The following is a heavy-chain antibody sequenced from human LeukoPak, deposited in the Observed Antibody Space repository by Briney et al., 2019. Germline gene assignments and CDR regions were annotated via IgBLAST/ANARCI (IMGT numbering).Heavy chain of an antibody. J-gene: IGHJ6*03. CDR1: GFTFSSYS. V-gene: IGHV3-21*01. CDR3: ARRIGSGYYYYMDV. Sequence: GGSLRLSCAASGFTFSSYSMKWVRQAPGKGLEWVSSISSSSSYIYYADSVKGRFTISRDNAKNSLYLQMNSLRAEDTAVYYCARRIGSGYYYYMDVWGKGTTVTVSS. CDR2: ISSSSSYI. D-gene: IGHD3-10*01.